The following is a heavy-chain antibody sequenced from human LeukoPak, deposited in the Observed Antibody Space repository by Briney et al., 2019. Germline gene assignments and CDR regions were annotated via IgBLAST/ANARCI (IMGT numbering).Heavy chain of an antibody. CDR2: IYSGGST. V-gene: IGHV3-53*05. CDR1: GFIVSSNY. CDR3: ARANPFDWLLYNENTNAFDI. D-gene: IGHD3-9*01. J-gene: IGHJ3*02. Sequence: GGSLRLSCAASGFIVSSNYMSWVRQAPGKGLERVSVIYSGGSTYYADSVKGRFTISRDNSKNTLYLQMNSLRSEDTAVYYCARANPFDWLLYNENTNAFDIWGQGTMVTVSS.